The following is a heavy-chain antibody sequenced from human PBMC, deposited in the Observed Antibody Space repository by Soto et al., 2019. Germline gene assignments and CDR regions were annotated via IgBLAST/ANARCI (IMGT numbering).Heavy chain of an antibody. D-gene: IGHD3-22*01. V-gene: IGHV1-2*04. J-gene: IGHJ6*02. CDR1: GYTFTGHY. Sequence: ASVKVSCKASGYTFTGHYMHWVRQAPGQGLEWMGWINPNSGGTNYAQKFQGWVTMTRDTSISTAYMELSRLRSDDTAVYYCARGVVVVQYYYYGMDVWGQGTTVTVSS. CDR3: ARGVVVVQYYYYGMDV. CDR2: INPNSGGT.